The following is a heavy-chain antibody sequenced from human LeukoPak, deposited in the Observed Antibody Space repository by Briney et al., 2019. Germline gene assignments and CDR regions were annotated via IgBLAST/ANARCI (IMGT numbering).Heavy chain of an antibody. CDR3: AREDLGARLDY. D-gene: IGHD3-16*01. CDR2: IIPIFGTA. V-gene: IGHV1-69*05. CDR1: GGTFSSYA. Sequence: ASVKVSCKASGGTFSSYAISWVRQAPGQGLEWMGGIIPIFGTANYAQKFQGRVTITTDESTSTAYMELSSLRSEDTAAYYCAREDLGARLDYWGQGTLVTVSS. J-gene: IGHJ4*02.